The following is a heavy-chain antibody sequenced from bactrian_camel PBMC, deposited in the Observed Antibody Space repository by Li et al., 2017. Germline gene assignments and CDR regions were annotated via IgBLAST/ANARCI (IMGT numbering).Heavy chain of an antibody. J-gene: IGHJ4*01. CDR2: IDRDGRT. CDR1: DDANEFEW. CDR3: GASRVIMTPTQALTTSSLFRF. Sequence: VQLVESGGGSVEAGGSQRLSCVVTDDANEFEWIGWFRPDDKGERVGVAVIDRDGRTGYLDSVKDRFTIPRDGTKNTVYLQMNKLKPEDTAMYYCGASRVIMTPTQALTTSSLFRFWGQGTQVTVS. D-gene: IGHD3*01. V-gene: IGHV3S53*01.